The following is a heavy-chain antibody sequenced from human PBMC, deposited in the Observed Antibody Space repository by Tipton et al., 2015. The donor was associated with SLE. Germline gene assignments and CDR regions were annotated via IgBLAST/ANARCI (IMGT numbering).Heavy chain of an antibody. Sequence: TLSLTCAASGESLTGYYWSWIRQPPGKGLEWIGEIGHGGRTNYNPSLQSRVIISLDTSKNHFSLNLTSVTAADTAVYYCARAGVDWGQGTLVTVSS. CDR2: IGHGGRT. J-gene: IGHJ4*02. CDR1: GESLTGYY. V-gene: IGHV4-34*01. D-gene: IGHD7-27*01. CDR3: ARAGVD.